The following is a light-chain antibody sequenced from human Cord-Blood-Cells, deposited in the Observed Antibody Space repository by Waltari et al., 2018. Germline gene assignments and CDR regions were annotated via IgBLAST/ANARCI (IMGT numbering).Light chain of an antibody. J-gene: IGKJ1*01. Sequence: DIQMTQSPSSLSASVGDRVTLTCMASQHISNYLNWYQQKPGKDTHLLIYDASNWETGVPSRFSGSGSGTDFTFPISSLQAEDVAVYYCQQYYSTPRTFGQGTKVEIK. CDR1: QHISNY. CDR3: QQYYSTPRT. CDR2: DAS. V-gene: IGKV1-33*01.